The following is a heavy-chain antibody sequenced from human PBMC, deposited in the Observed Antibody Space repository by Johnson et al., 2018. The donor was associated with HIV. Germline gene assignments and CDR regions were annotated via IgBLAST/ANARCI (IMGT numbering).Heavy chain of an antibody. J-gene: IGHJ3*02. D-gene: IGHD3-10*01. Sequence: QVQLVESGGGVVQPGRSLRLSCAASGFTFSSYAMHWVRQAPGKGLEWVAFISFDGTSKYYADSVKGRFTISRDNSKNTVYLQMNSLRVEDTAVYYCARRSDYISHDAFDIWGQGTMVTVSS. V-gene: IGHV3-30*04. CDR3: ARRSDYISHDAFDI. CDR2: ISFDGTSK. CDR1: GFTFSSYA.